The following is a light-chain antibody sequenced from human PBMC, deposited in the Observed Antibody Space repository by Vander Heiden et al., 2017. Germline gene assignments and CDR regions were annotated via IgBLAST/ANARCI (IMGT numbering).Light chain of an antibody. Sequence: QSALTQPASVSGSPGQSITLSCTGTSSDVGAYDYVSWYQQHPGKVPKVMIFDVSNRPSGVSNRFSGSKSGNTASLTISGLQAEDEAHYYCSSYTSSSRVVFGGGTKLTVL. J-gene: IGLJ2*01. CDR2: DVS. V-gene: IGLV2-14*03. CDR1: SSDVGAYDY. CDR3: SSYTSSSRVV.